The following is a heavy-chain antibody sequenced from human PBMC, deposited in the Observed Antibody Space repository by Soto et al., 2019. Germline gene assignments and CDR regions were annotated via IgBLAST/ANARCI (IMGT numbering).Heavy chain of an antibody. J-gene: IGHJ4*02. CDR2: ISYSGST. D-gene: IGHD5-18*01. Sequence: QVQLQESGPGLVKPSQTLSLTCTVSGGSISSGNYYWSWIRQPPGKGLEWIGFISYSGSTYYSLSLKRRVTISVDTSKNKFSLNLSFVTAADTAVYYCATMGTPATGLYYFDYWGQGTLVTVSS. CDR1: GGSISSGNYY. V-gene: IGHV4-30-4*01. CDR3: ATMGTPATGLYYFDY.